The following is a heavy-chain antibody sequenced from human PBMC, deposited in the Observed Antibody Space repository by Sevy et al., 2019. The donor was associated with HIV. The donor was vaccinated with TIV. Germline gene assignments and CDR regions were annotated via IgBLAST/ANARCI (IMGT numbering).Heavy chain of an antibody. CDR1: GFTFSSYS. CDR2: MNSITSTI. V-gene: IGHV3-48*01. Sequence: GGSLRLSCVGSGFTFSSYSMNWVRQAPGKGLEWLSYMNSITSTIYYADSVKGRFTIPRDNAKNSVSLQMHSLRAEDTAVYYCARNGGYADYGMDVWGHGTTVTVSS. D-gene: IGHD2-2*01. J-gene: IGHJ6*02. CDR3: ARNGGYADYGMDV.